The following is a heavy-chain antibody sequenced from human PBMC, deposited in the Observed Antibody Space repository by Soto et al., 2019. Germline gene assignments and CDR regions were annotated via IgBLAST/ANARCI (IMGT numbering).Heavy chain of an antibody. Sequence: GASVKVSCKASGGTFSSYAISWVRQAPGQGLEWMGGIIPIFGTANYAQKFQGRVTITADESTSTAYMELSSLRSEDTAVYYCGRIRSDSYDILTGYGFDPWGQGTLVTVSS. D-gene: IGHD3-9*01. CDR3: GRIRSDSYDILTGYGFDP. CDR1: GGTFSSYA. CDR2: IIPIFGTA. V-gene: IGHV1-69*13. J-gene: IGHJ5*02.